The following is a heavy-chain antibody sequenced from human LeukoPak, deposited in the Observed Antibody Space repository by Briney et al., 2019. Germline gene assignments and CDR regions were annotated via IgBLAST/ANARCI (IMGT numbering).Heavy chain of an antibody. V-gene: IGHV1-24*01. Sequence: ASVKVSCKVSGYTLTELSMHWVRQAPGKGLEWMGGFDPEDGETIYAQKFQGRVTMTEDTSTDTAYMELSSLRSEDMAVYYCATASNYDFWSGSRYGMDVWGQGTTVTVSS. CDR1: GYTLTELS. D-gene: IGHD3-3*01. CDR3: ATASNYDFWSGSRYGMDV. CDR2: FDPEDGET. J-gene: IGHJ6*02.